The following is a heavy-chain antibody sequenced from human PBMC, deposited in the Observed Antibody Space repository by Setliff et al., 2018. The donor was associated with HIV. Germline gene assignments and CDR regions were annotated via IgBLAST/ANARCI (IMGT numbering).Heavy chain of an antibody. CDR3: ARLRGYVDY. J-gene: IGHJ4*02. D-gene: IGHD3-16*01. Sequence: PSETLSLTCAVSGGSISSDNWWTWVRQAPGKGLEWIGTVSYSGSTNYNPSLKSRVTISVDTSENQFSLKLSSVTAADTAVYYCARLRGYVDYWGQGTLVTVSS. V-gene: IGHV4-4*02. CDR1: GGSISSDNW. CDR2: VSYSGST.